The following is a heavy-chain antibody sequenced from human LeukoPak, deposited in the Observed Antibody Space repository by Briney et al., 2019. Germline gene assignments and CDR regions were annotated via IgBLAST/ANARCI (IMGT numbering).Heavy chain of an antibody. D-gene: IGHD2-21*01. CDR3: ARGLWPPSPWDY. CDR1: GGSFSGYY. Sequence: SATLSLTCAVNGGSFSGYYWSWIRQPPGKGLEWIGEINHSGSTNYNPSLKSRVTISVDTSKNQFSLKLSSVTAAGTAVYYCARGLWPPSPWDYWGQGTLVTVSS. V-gene: IGHV4-34*01. CDR2: INHSGST. J-gene: IGHJ4*02.